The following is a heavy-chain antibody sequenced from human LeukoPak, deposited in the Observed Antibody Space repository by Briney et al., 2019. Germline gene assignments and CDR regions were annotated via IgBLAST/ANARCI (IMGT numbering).Heavy chain of an antibody. CDR3: ARVKLPLLSPDAFDI. CDR1: GGSISSGDYY. Sequence: SETLSLTCTVSGGSISSGDYYWSWIRQPPGKGLEWIGYIYYSGSTYYNPSLKSRVTISVDTSKNQFSLKLSSVTAADTAVYYCARVKLPLLSPDAFDIWGQGTMVTVSS. D-gene: IGHD3-10*01. J-gene: IGHJ3*02. V-gene: IGHV4-30-4*02. CDR2: IYYSGST.